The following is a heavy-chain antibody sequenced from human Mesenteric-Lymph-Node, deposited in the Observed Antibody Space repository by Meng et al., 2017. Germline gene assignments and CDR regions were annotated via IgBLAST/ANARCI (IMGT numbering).Heavy chain of an antibody. D-gene: IGHD2-15*01. J-gene: IGHJ5*02. V-gene: IGHV4-34*01. CDR1: GGSFSGYY. Sequence: GSLRLSCAVYGGSFSGYYWSWIRQPPGKGLEWIGEINHSGSTNYNPSLKSRVTISVDTSKNQFSLKLSSVTAADTAVYYCARGGRGYCSGGSCYPYSYNWFDPWGQGNLVNVAS. CDR2: INHSGST. CDR3: ARGGRGYCSGGSCYPYSYNWFDP.